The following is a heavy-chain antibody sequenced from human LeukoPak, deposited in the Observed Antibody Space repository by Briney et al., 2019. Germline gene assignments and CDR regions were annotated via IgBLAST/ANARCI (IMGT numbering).Heavy chain of an antibody. V-gene: IGHV3-74*01. J-gene: IGHJ5*02. CDR1: GFTFSRYW. Sequence: PGGSLRLSCAASGFTFSRYWIHWVRQAPGKGLEWVSRINPDGSTTTHADSVKGRFTISRDNAKNTLYLQMNGLRAEDTAMYYCARVLSGSWDWFDPWGQGTLVTVSS. CDR2: INPDGSTT. CDR3: ARVLSGSWDWFDP. D-gene: IGHD3-22*01.